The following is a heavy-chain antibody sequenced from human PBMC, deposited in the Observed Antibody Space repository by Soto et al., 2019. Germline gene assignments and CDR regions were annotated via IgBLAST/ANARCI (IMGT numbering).Heavy chain of an antibody. CDR3: AVAVAVRGAWDY. CDR1: GGSVSSGSYF. D-gene: IGHD6-19*01. J-gene: IGHJ4*02. Sequence: SETLSLTCTVSGGSVSSGSYFWSWIRQPPGKRLEWIGYLYYSGSTNYNPSLKSRVTMSVDTSKNQFSLKLTSVTAAGTAVYYCAVAVAVRGAWDYWGQGTLVTVSS. CDR2: LYYSGST. V-gene: IGHV4-61*01.